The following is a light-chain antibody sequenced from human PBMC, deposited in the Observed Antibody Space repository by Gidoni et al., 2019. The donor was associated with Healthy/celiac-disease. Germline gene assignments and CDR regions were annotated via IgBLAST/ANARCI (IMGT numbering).Light chain of an antibody. V-gene: IGKV1-39*01. Sequence: DIQMTQSPSSLSASVGDRVTITCRASQSFSSYLNWYQQKPGKAPKLLIYAAYSLQGGVPSRFRGSGSGADFTLTISSLQPEDFATYYCQQSYSTPWTFGQGTKVEIK. CDR2: AAY. J-gene: IGKJ1*01. CDR1: QSFSSY. CDR3: QQSYSTPWT.